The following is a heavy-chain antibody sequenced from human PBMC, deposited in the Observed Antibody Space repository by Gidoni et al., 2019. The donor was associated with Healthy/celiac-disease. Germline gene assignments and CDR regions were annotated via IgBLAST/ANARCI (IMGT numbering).Heavy chain of an antibody. CDR2: INPNSGGT. CDR1: GYSFTGYY. CDR3: ARSDIAVRNFDY. Sequence: QVQLVPSGAEVKKPGASVKVSCKASGYSFTGYYMHWVRQAPGQGLEWVGWINPNSGGTNYAHNFQGRVTMTRDTSISTAYMELSRLRSDDTAVYYCARSDIAVRNFDYWGQGTLVTVSS. D-gene: IGHD6-19*01. J-gene: IGHJ4*02. V-gene: IGHV1-2*07.